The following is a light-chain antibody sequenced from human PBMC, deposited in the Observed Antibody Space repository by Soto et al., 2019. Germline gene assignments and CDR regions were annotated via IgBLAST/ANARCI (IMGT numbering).Light chain of an antibody. J-gene: IGKJ2*01. Sequence: ETVLTRSPGTVSLSPGERATLSCRTSQSVNNDYLAWYQQKPGQAPRLLIYGVFNRATGIPGRFSGSGSGTDFTLTISGLEPEDSAVYYCQHYDGSPRTFGQGTKLEIK. CDR3: QHYDGSPRT. CDR1: QSVNNDY. V-gene: IGKV3-20*01. CDR2: GVF.